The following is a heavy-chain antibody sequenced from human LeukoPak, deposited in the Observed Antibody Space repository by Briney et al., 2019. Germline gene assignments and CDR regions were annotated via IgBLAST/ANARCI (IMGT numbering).Heavy chain of an antibody. Sequence: SVKVSCKASGDTFSSYAISWVRQAPGQGLEWMGRIIPILGIANYAQKFQGRVTITADKSTSTAYMELSSLRSEDTAVYYCARELTGGSCYYWGQGTLVTVSS. V-gene: IGHV1-69*04. CDR3: ARELTGGSCYY. J-gene: IGHJ4*02. CDR2: IIPILGIA. CDR1: GDTFSSYA. D-gene: IGHD2-15*01.